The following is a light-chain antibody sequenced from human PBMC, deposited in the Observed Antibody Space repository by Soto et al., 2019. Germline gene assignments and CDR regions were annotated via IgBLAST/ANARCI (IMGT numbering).Light chain of an antibody. CDR3: QQSYSRPLYT. CDR2: GAS. J-gene: IGKJ2*01. CDR1: QTISTY. V-gene: IGKV1-39*01. Sequence: DIQMTQSPSSLSASVGDRVTITCRASQTISTYLNWYQQKTGKGPKLLIYGASSLQSGVPSRFSGSGSGTDFTLTISSLQPEDFATYFCQQSYSRPLYTFGQGTKLEI.